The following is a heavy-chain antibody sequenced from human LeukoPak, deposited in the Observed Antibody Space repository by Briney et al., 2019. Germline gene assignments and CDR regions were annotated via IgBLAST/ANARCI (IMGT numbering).Heavy chain of an antibody. CDR2: ISYDGSNK. CDR1: GFTFSSYG. Sequence: GGSLRLSCAASGFTFSSYGMHWVRQAPGKGLEWVAVISYDGSNKYYADSVKGRFTISRDNSKNTLYLQMNSLRAEDTAVYYCAKDLYEGDYWGQGTLVTVSS. CDR3: AKDLYEGDY. J-gene: IGHJ4*02. D-gene: IGHD2-2*02. V-gene: IGHV3-30*18.